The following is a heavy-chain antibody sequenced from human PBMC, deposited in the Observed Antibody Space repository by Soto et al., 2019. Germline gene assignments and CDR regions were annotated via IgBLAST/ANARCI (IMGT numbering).Heavy chain of an antibody. CDR3: ASSYYDILTGYYSNYYYGMDV. V-gene: IGHV3-64*01. Sequence: PGGSLRLSCAASGFTFSSYSMNWVRQAPGRGLEYVSAISSNGGSTYYANSVKGRFTISRDNSKNTLYLQMGSLRAEDMAVYYCASSYYDILTGYYSNYYYGMDVWGQGTTVTVSS. CDR1: GFTFSSYS. CDR2: ISSNGGST. D-gene: IGHD3-9*01. J-gene: IGHJ6*02.